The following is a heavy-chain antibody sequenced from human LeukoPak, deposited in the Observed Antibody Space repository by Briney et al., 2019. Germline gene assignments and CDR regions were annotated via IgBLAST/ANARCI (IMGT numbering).Heavy chain of an antibody. J-gene: IGHJ3*02. V-gene: IGHV3-11*04. CDR2: ISSSGSTI. Sequence: PGGSLRPSCAASGFTFSDYYMSWIRQAPGKGLEWVSYISSSGSTIYYADSVKGRFTISRDNAKNSLYLQMNSLRAEDTAVYYCARVGVYCSSTSCYHAFDIWGQGTMVTVSS. CDR1: GFTFSDYY. CDR3: ARVGVYCSSTSCYHAFDI. D-gene: IGHD2-2*01.